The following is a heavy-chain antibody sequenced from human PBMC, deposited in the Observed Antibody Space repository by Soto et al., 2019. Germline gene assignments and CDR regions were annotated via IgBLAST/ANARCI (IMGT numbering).Heavy chain of an antibody. V-gene: IGHV1-2*02. CDR2: INPNSGGT. J-gene: IGHJ6*02. CDR1: GYTFTGYY. CDR3: ARGHSSSWATPYYYGMDV. Sequence: GASVKVSCKASGYTFTGYYMHWVRQAPGQGLEWMGWINPNSGGTNYAQKFQGRVTMTRDTSISTAYMELSRLRSDDTAVYYCARGHSSSWATPYYYGMDVWGQGTTVTVS. D-gene: IGHD6-13*01.